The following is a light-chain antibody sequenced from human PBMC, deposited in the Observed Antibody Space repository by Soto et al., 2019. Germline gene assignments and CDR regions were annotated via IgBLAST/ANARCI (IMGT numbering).Light chain of an antibody. Sequence: EIVLTQSPGTLSLSPGERATLSCRASQSVSSSYLAWYQHKPGQAPRLLLYGASNRATGIPARFSGSGSGTDFTLTISSLEPEDFAVYYCQQRSNWPPTFGQGTRLEIK. CDR1: QSVSSSY. J-gene: IGKJ5*01. CDR3: QQRSNWPPT. V-gene: IGKV3D-20*02. CDR2: GAS.